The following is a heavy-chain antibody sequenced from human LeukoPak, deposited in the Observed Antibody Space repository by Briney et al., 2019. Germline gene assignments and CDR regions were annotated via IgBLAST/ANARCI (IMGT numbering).Heavy chain of an antibody. CDR2: IKSAGSST. CDR3: ARGSYYYDSSGYSPGAY. Sequence: CLRLSSAASVFTFSVYCIHWVRHAPGKGLVWVSRIKSAGSSTSYADSVKGRFTISRDNAKNTLYLQMNRLRAEDTAVYYCARGSYYYDSSGYSPGAYWGQGTLVTVSS. CDR1: VFTFSVYC. D-gene: IGHD3-22*01. V-gene: IGHV3-74*01. J-gene: IGHJ4*02.